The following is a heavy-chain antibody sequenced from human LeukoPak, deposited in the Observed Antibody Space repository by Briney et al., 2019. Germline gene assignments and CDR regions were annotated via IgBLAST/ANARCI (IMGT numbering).Heavy chain of an antibody. CDR1: GYTFTSYG. D-gene: IGHD3-22*01. Sequence: ASVKVSCKASGYTFTSYGISWVRQAPGQGLEWMGWINTYNGNTNYAQKLQGRVTMTTDTSTSTAYMELRSLRSDDTAVYYCARDKTHLAYYYDSTGDHAFDIWGQGTMVTVSS. CDR2: INTYNGNT. CDR3: ARDKTHLAYYYDSTGDHAFDI. J-gene: IGHJ3*02. V-gene: IGHV1-18*01.